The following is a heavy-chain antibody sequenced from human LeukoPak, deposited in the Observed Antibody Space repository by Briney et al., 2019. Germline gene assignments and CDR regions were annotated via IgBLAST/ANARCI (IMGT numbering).Heavy chain of an antibody. CDR3: ARGRGFSWFDP. V-gene: IGHV4-59*01. CDR2: IYYSGST. CDR1: GGSISSYY. Sequence: SETLSLTCTVSGGSISSYYWSWIRQPPGKGLEWIGYIYYSGSTIYNPSLKSRVTISVDTSKNQFSLKLSSVTAADTAVYYCARGRGFSWFDPWGQGTLVTVSS. J-gene: IGHJ5*02.